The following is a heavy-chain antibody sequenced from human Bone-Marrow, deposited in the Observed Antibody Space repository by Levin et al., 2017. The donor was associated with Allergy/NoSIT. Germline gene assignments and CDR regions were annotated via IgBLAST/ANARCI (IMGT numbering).Heavy chain of an antibody. CDR3: ARELPYHDFWSGYSYPSYYYGMDV. Sequence: SETLSLTCAISGDSVFSNSAAWNWIRQSPSRGLEWLGRTYYRSKWYNDYAESVKSRITINPDTSKNQFSLQLKSVTPEDTAVYYCARELPYHDFWSGYSYPSYYYGMDVWGQGTTVTVSS. D-gene: IGHD3-3*01. CDR1: GDSVFSNSAA. CDR2: TYYRSKWYN. J-gene: IGHJ6*02. V-gene: IGHV6-1*01.